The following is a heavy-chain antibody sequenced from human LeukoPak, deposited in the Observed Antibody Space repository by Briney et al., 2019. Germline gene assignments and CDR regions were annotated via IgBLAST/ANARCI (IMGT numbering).Heavy chain of an antibody. D-gene: IGHD6-13*01. CDR3: ARDVSSSWYAFDY. CDR1: GGSVSSGSYY. Sequence: SETLSLTCTVSGGSVSSGSYYWSWLRQPPGKGLEWIGYIYYSGSTKYNSSLKSRVTISVDTSKNQFSLKLSSVTAADTAVYYCARDVSSSWYAFDYWGQGILVTVSS. V-gene: IGHV4-61*01. J-gene: IGHJ4*02. CDR2: IYYSGST.